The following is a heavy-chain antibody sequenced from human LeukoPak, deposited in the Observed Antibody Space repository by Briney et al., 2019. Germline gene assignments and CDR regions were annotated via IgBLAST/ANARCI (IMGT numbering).Heavy chain of an antibody. CDR1: GYSISNDYY. V-gene: IGHV4-38-2*02. CDR2: ISHSGST. J-gene: IGHJ1*01. D-gene: IGHD4-17*01. Sequence: PSETLSLTCSVSGYSISNDYYWGWIRQSPEQGLEWLGSISHSGSTYYNPSLRSRVTISRDMPKNQFSLELNSVTAADTAVYYCAGISTGSCFRHWGQGTLVTVSS. CDR3: AGISTGSCFRH.